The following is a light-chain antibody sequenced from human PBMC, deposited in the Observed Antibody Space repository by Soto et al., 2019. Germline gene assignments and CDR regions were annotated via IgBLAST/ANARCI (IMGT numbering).Light chain of an antibody. CDR2: GAS. J-gene: IGKJ2*01. Sequence: EIVMTQSPATLSVSPGERATLSCRASQSVSSNLAWYQQKPGQAPRLLIYGASTRATGIPARFSGSGSGTEFTLTISSLQSEDFAVYDCQQYNNWPPYTFGQGTQLEIK. CDR3: QQYNNWPPYT. CDR1: QSVSSN. V-gene: IGKV3-15*01.